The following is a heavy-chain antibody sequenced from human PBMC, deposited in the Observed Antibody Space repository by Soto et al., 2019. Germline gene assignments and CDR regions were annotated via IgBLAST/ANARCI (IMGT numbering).Heavy chain of an antibody. CDR1: GFTFSSYG. Sequence: GGSLRLSCAASGFTFSSYGMHWVRQAPGKGLEWVAVISYDGSNKYYADSVKGRFTISRDNSKNTLYLQMNSLRAEDTAVYYCAKIILAAAGTTTHYYYGMDVWGQGTTVTVSS. CDR3: AKIILAAAGTTTHYYYGMDV. J-gene: IGHJ6*02. CDR2: ISYDGSNK. D-gene: IGHD6-13*01. V-gene: IGHV3-30*18.